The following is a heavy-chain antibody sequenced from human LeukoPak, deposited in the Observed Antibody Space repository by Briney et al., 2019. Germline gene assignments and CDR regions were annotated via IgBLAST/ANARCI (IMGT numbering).Heavy chain of an antibody. J-gene: IGHJ1*01. D-gene: IGHD6-13*01. CDR3: ASTIAAAGTGEYFQH. CDR1: GGSISSYY. CDR2: IYYSGST. Sequence: SETLSLTCTVSGGSISSYYWSWIRQPPGKGLEWIGYIYYSGSTNYNPSLKSRVTISVDTSKNQFSLKLCTVTAADTAVYYCASTIAAAGTGEYFQHWGQGTLVTVSS. V-gene: IGHV4-59*08.